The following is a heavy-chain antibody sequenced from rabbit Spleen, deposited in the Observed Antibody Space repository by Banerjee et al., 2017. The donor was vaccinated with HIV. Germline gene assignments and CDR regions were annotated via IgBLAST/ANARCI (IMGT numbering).Heavy chain of an antibody. CDR3: GRSSDAGYAAYGYGFNL. CDR1: GFDFSSYYY. J-gene: IGHJ4*01. CDR2: IYTGGSGGV. D-gene: IGHD3-1*01. V-gene: IGHV1S40*01. Sequence: QSLEESGGDLVKPGASLTLTCTASGFDFSSYYYIYWVRQAPGKGLRWIGCIYTGGSGGVYYASWTKGRFTISKTSSSTVTLQMTSLTAADTATYFCGRSSDAGYAAYGYGFNLWGQGTLVTVS.